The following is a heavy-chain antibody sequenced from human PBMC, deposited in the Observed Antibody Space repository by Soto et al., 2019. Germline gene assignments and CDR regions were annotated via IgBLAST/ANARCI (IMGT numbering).Heavy chain of an antibody. CDR2: ISAYNGNT. V-gene: IGHV1-18*01. CDR3: ARASDLLHNWENWFDP. D-gene: IGHD1-1*01. J-gene: IGHJ5*02. Sequence: ASVKVSCKASGYTFTSYGISWVRQAPGQGLEWMGWISAYNGNTNYAQKLQGRVTMTTDTSTSTAYMELRSLRSDDTAVYYCARASDLLHNWENWFDPWGQGTLVTVSS. CDR1: GYTFTSYG.